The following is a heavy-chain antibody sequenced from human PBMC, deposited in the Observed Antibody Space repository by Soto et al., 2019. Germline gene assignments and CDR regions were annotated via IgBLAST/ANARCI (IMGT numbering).Heavy chain of an antibody. V-gene: IGHV3-23*01. D-gene: IGHD3-10*01. CDR3: AKSFSPGSGRSNYVSFDL. J-gene: IGHJ4*02. Sequence: GGSLRLSCAASGFAFSTYAMTWVRQAPGKGLQWVSTFSGRGDNTYYADSVKGRFIISRDNSENTLYLQMNSLRAEDTAVYFCAKSFSPGSGRSNYVSFDLWGQGTLVTVSS. CDR2: FSGRGDNT. CDR1: GFAFSTYA.